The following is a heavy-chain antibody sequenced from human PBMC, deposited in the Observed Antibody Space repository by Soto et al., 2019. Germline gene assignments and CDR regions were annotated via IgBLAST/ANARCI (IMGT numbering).Heavy chain of an antibody. CDR1: GYTFTSYD. Sequence: GASVKVSCKASGYTFTSYDISWVRQAPGQGLEWMGWISAHNGNTNYAQKLQGRVTMTTDTSTSTAYMELRSLRSEDTAVYYCARGIVGATTYDYWGQGTLVTVSS. J-gene: IGHJ4*02. CDR2: ISAHNGNT. CDR3: ARGIVGATTYDY. D-gene: IGHD1-26*01. V-gene: IGHV1-18*01.